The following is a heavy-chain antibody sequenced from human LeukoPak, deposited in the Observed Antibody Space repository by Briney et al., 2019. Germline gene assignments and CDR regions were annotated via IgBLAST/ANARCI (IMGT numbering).Heavy chain of an antibody. CDR3: ASASNYDFWSGYYTGEDY. Sequence: GSLRLSCAASGFTFSSYAMSWVRQAPGKGLEWVSAISGSGSTIYYADSVKGRFTISRDNAKNSLYLQMNSLRAEDTAVYYCASASNYDFWSGYYTGEDYWGQGTLVTVSS. V-gene: IGHV3-48*04. D-gene: IGHD3-3*01. J-gene: IGHJ4*02. CDR2: ISGSGSTI. CDR1: GFTFSSYA.